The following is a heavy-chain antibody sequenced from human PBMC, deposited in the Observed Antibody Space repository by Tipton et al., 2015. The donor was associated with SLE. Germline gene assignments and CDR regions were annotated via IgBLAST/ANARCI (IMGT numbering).Heavy chain of an antibody. CDR3: ARAVIVLMVYAIPYFDY. CDR2: IYYSGST. CDR1: VVSISSYY. J-gene: IGHJ4*02. Sequence: LRLSCTVSVVSISSYYWSWIRQPPGKGLEWIGYIYYSGSTYYNPSLKSRVTISVDTSKNQFSLKLSSVTAADTAVYFCARAVIVLMVYAIPYFDYWGQGTLVTVSS. D-gene: IGHD2-8*01. V-gene: IGHV4-59*12.